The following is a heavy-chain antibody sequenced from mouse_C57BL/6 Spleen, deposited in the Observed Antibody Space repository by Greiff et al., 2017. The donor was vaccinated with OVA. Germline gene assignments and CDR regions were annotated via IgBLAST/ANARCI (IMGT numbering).Heavy chain of an antibody. Sequence: VQLKESGAELVRPGASVKLSCTASGFNIKDDYMHWVKQRPEQGLEWIGWIDPENGDTEYASKFQGKAPITADTSSNTAYLQLSSLTSEDTAVYDCTTGCYGSSYVDYWGQGTTLTVSS. CDR1: GFNIKDDY. J-gene: IGHJ2*01. CDR3: TTGCYGSSYVDY. V-gene: IGHV14-4*01. CDR2: IDPENGDT. D-gene: IGHD1-1*01.